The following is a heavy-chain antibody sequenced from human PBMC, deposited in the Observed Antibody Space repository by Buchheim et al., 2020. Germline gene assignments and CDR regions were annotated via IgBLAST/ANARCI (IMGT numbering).Heavy chain of an antibody. CDR2: IYHSGNT. CDR3: VRVRWVAGGQYRWFDP. D-gene: IGHD2-15*01. J-gene: IGHJ5*02. Sequence: QVQLQESGPGLVWPSQTLSLTCSVSGGSIGSGGYYWSWVRQHPGKALEWIGYIYHSGNTYYNPSLESRVTISVDTSERQFSLNLRSVTAADTAVYYCVRVRWVAGGQYRWFDPWGQGTL. V-gene: IGHV4-31*03. CDR1: GGSIGSGGYY.